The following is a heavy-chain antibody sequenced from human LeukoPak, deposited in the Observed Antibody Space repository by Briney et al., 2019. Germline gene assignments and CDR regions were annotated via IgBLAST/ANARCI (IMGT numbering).Heavy chain of an antibody. CDR3: ASRPLHDYVWGSYRS. CDR2: IDPSDSYT. Sequence: GESLKISCKGSGYSFTSYWISWVRQMPGKGLEWMGRIDPSDSYTNYSPSFQGHVTISADKSISTADLQWSSLKASDTAMYYCASRPLHDYVWGSYRSWGQGTLVSVSS. J-gene: IGHJ4*02. V-gene: IGHV5-10-1*01. D-gene: IGHD3-16*02. CDR1: GYSFTSYW.